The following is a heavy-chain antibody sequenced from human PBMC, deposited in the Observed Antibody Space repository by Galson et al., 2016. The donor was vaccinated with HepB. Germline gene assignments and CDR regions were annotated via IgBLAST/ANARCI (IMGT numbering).Heavy chain of an antibody. V-gene: IGHV5-51*03. CDR1: RYNFTNYW. D-gene: IGHD6-19*01. CDR3: ARRRLYSSAPDH. Sequence: QSGAEVKKPGESLKISYMGSRYNFTNYWIAWVRQVPGKGPEWMGIIYPGNSDTRISPSFRGQVTISADKSITTAYLQWSSLKASDTAMYYCARRRLYSSAPDHWGQGTLVTVSS. CDR2: IYPGNSDT. J-gene: IGHJ4*02.